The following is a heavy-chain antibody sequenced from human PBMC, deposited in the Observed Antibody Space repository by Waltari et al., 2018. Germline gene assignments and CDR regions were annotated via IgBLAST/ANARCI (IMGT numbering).Heavy chain of an antibody. CDR1: GFRVSSNY. CDR3: ARAGLGSPSQWLQLFDS. V-gene: IGHV3-53*01. J-gene: IGHJ4*02. Sequence: EVQLVESGGGLIQPGGSLRLSCEASGFRVSSNYMSWVRQAPGKGLEWVAVIHAGGNTYYGDSVKGRFTISRDISKNTLSLQMNSLTVDDSAMYYCARAGLGSPSQWLQLFDSWGQGTLVTVSS. D-gene: IGHD5-12*01. CDR2: IHAGGNT.